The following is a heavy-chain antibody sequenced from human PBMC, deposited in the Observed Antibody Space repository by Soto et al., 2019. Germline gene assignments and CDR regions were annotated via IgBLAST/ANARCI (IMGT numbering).Heavy chain of an antibody. CDR3: ARLGGYVSVGYYYLWDS. V-gene: IGHV4-39*01. J-gene: IGHJ4*02. Sequence: TSETLSLTCRVSDGSMNSDSSYWGWIRQPPGKGLEWIGVINHSGSTYHNLSLKGRVTMSVDASRNQFSLKLTSMTAADTAVYYCARLGGYVSVGYYYLWDSWGQGTLVTVSS. CDR2: INHSGST. CDR1: DGSMNSDSSY. D-gene: IGHD3-22*01.